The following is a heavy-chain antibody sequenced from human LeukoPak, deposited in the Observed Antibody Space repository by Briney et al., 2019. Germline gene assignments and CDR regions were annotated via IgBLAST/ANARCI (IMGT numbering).Heavy chain of an antibody. V-gene: IGHV1-46*02. Sequence: GASVKVSCKAPGYTFNSYYVHWVRQAPGQGLEWMGIINPSGGSTSYAQKFQGRVTMTRDTSTSTVYMELSSLRSEDTAVYYCARESYGEEDNWGQGTLVTVSS. CDR3: ARESYGEEDN. CDR1: GYTFNSYY. CDR2: INPSGGST. J-gene: IGHJ4*02. D-gene: IGHD4-17*01.